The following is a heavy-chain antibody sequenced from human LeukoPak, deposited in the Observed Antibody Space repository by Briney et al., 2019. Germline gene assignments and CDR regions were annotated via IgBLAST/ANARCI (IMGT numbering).Heavy chain of an antibody. CDR2: INPSGGGT. CDR3: ARVSGGVNAFDI. CDR1: GYTFTSYY. D-gene: IGHD3-16*01. V-gene: IGHV1-46*01. J-gene: IGHJ3*02. Sequence: ASVKVSCKASGYTFTSYYMHWVRQAPGQGREWMGIINPSGGGTSYAQKFQGRVTMTRDTSTTTVYMELSSLRSEDTAVYYCARVSGGVNAFDIWGQGTMVTVSS.